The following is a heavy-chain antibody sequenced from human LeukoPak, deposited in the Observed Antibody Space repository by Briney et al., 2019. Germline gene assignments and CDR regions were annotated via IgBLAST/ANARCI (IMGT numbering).Heavy chain of an antibody. D-gene: IGHD6-6*01. V-gene: IGHV4-4*07. CDR1: GGSINSYY. J-gene: IGHJ4*02. CDR3: AREGSMTARPFVSIDY. CDR2: IHTSGNT. Sequence: PSETLSLTCTVSGGSINSYYWTRIRQPAGKGLEWIGRIHTSGNTDYNPSLQSRITMSVDTSKNQFSLKLSSVTAADTAVYYCAREGSMTARPFVSIDYWGQGTLVTVSS.